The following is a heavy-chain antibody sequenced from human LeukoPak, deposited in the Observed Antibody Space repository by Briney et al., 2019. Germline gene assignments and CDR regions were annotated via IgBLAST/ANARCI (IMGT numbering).Heavy chain of an antibody. D-gene: IGHD1-26*01. CDR2: FYSTGST. CDR3: ARDQYSGSLDY. V-gene: IGHV4-4*07. Sequence: PSETLSLTCTVSGGSISSYYWTWIRQPAGKGLEWIGRFYSTGSTNYNPSLKSRVTMSVDTSKNQFSLKLSSVTAANTAVYYCARDQYSGSLDYWGQGTLVTVSS. CDR1: GGSISSYY. J-gene: IGHJ4*02.